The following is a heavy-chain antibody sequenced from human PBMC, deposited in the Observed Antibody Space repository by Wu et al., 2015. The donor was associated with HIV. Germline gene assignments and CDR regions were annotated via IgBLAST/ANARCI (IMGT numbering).Heavy chain of an antibody. Sequence: QVQLVQSGAEVKKPGSSVKVSCKASGGTFSIYGINWVRQAPGQGLEWMGRIMPIFATANYAQKFQGRVTITADESTSTAYMELSSLRSEDTAVFYCARVGSKGSGSGRTPMGAYDVWGQGTTVIVSS. CDR2: IMPIFATA. V-gene: IGHV1-69*13. D-gene: IGHD3-10*01. CDR1: GGTFSIYG. CDR3: ARVGSKGSGSGRTPMGAYDV. J-gene: IGHJ3*01.